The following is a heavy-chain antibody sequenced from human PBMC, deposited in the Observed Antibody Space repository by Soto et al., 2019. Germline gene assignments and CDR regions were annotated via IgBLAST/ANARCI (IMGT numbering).Heavy chain of an antibody. CDR2: ISYDGSDK. CDR1: GFTFSSYG. D-gene: IGHD6-13*01. J-gene: IGHJ4*02. CDR3: GAGQYVSDY. V-gene: IGHV3-30*03. Sequence: QVQLVESGGGVVQPGRSLRLSCAASGFTFSSYGMHWVRQAPGKGLEWVALISYDGSDKYYADSVKGRFTISRDNSKNTLYLKMNSLRVEDTALYYCGAGQYVSDYWCQGTLVTVSS.